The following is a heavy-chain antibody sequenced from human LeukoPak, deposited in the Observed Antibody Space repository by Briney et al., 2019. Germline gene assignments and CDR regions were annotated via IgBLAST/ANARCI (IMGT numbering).Heavy chain of an antibody. D-gene: IGHD1-26*01. V-gene: IGHV3-74*01. CDR3: ALTVGAALDY. J-gene: IGHJ4*02. CDR1: GFTFNTYW. Sequence: GGSLRLSCAASGFTFNTYWMHWVRQAPGKGLVWVSRINSDGSSTSYAHSVKGRFTISRDNAKNTLYLQMNSLRAEDTAVYYCALTVGAALDYWGQGTLVTVSS. CDR2: INSDGSST.